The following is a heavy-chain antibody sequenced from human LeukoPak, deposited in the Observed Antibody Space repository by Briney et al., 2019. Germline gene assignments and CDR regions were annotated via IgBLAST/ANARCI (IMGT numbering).Heavy chain of an antibody. J-gene: IGHJ5*02. Sequence: SLRPSCAASGFTFSTYWMHWVRLVPGTGLVWVLLTNEDGSITDYADSVKNRFTISRDNSQDTLYLQMKSMRAEDTAVYYCGRDLGGRGGAWGQGIVVTVSP. CDR1: GFTFSTYW. CDR3: GRDLGGRGGA. CDR2: TNEDGSIT. V-gene: IGHV3-74*01. D-gene: IGHD3-16*01.